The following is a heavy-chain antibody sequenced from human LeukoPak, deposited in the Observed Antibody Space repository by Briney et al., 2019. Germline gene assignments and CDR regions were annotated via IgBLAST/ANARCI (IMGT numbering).Heavy chain of an antibody. D-gene: IGHD2-2*01. CDR3: ARGDIVVVPAANRYYYYYYMDV. Sequence: ASVKVSCKASGYTLTGYYMHWVRQAPGQGLEWMGWINPNSGGTNYAQKFQGRVTMTRDTSISTAYMELSRLRSDDTAAYYCARGDIVVVPAANRYYYYYYMDVWGKGTTVTISS. CDR2: INPNSGGT. CDR1: GYTLTGYY. V-gene: IGHV1-2*02. J-gene: IGHJ6*03.